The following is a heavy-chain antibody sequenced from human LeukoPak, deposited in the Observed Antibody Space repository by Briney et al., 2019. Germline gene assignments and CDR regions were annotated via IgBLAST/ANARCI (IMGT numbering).Heavy chain of an antibody. Sequence: PSETLSLTCTVPGGSISSYYWSWIRQPPGKGLEWIGYISYSGSTNYNPSLKSRVTMSVDTSKNQFSLRLSSVTAADTAVYYCARVRYYGSGYYFDYWGQGTLVTVSS. J-gene: IGHJ4*02. CDR3: ARVRYYGSGYYFDY. V-gene: IGHV4-59*01. D-gene: IGHD3-10*01. CDR1: GGSISSYY. CDR2: ISYSGST.